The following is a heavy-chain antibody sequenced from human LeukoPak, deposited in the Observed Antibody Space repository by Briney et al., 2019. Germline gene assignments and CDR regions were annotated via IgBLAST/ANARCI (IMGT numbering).Heavy chain of an antibody. D-gene: IGHD2-8*01. CDR3: ARDTVNGPFVISLDL. CDR1: GFSLRSSE. Sequence: GGSLRLSCAASGFSLRSSEMNWVRQAPGKGPEWVAHINSADNVQYYTDSVRGRFTMSRDNSKDLLFLQMNSLRDDDTAVYYCARDTVNGPFVISLDLWGQGVLVTVSS. CDR2: INSADNVQ. J-gene: IGHJ5*02. V-gene: IGHV3-48*03.